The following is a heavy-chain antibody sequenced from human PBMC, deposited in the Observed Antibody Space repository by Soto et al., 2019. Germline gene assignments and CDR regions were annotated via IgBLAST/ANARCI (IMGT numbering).Heavy chain of an antibody. D-gene: IGHD3-16*01. CDR1: GFTFSNYW. V-gene: IGHV3-7*05. CDR2: IKQDGSQT. Sequence: EVQLVESGGGLVQPGGSLRLTCAVSGFTFSNYWMTWVRQAPGKGLEWVTSIKQDGSQTYYVESVKGRFTISRDNAKNSLYLEMNSLRTEDTALYCCARLNGAGGGNFDSWGQGTAVSSSS. J-gene: IGHJ4*02. CDR3: ARLNGAGGGNFDS.